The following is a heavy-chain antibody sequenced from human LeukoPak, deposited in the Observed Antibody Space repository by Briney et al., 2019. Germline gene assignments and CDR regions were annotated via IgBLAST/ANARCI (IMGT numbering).Heavy chain of an antibody. D-gene: IGHD1-1*01. Sequence: SETLSLTXTVSGVSMNSSNYSWGCIRQPPGKGLEWIGNIYYSGSTYYNPSLKSRATISVDTSKNQFSLKLSSVTAADTAVYYCARGVQLERLPATQFDYWGQGTLVTVSS. CDR1: GVSMNSSNYS. V-gene: IGHV4-39*01. J-gene: IGHJ4*02. CDR3: ARGVQLERLPATQFDY. CDR2: IYYSGST.